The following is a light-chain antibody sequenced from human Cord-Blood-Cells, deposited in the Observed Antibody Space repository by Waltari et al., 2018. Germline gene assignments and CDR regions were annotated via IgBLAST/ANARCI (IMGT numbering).Light chain of an antibody. V-gene: IGKV1-5*01. Sequence: DIQMTPSSSTLSASVGDRVTITCRASQRISSWLAWYQQKPGKAPKLLIYDASSLESGVPSRFSGSGSGTEFSLTISSLQPDDFATYYCQQYNSYLFTFGPGTKVDIK. CDR1: QRISSW. CDR2: DAS. CDR3: QQYNSYLFT. J-gene: IGKJ3*01.